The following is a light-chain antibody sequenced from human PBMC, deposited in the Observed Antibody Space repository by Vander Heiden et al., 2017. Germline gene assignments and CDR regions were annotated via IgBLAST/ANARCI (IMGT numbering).Light chain of an antibody. J-gene: IGLJ1*01. CDR1: SSDVGYNY. V-gene: IGLV2-14*03. CDR3: SSYTTSSTYV. Sequence: QSTLTQPASVSGSPGKAITISCTGTSSDVGYNYVSWYQQHPGKGPKLIIYDVNNRPSGISNRISGSKSGNTASLTISGLQAGDEADYYCSSYTTSSTYVFGTGTKVTVL. CDR2: DVN.